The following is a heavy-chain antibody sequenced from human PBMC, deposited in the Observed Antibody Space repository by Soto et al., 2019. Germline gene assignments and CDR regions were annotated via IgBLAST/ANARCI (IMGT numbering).Heavy chain of an antibody. J-gene: IGHJ6*02. D-gene: IGHD3-3*01. V-gene: IGHV3-23*01. Sequence: ETLSLSCAASGFAFSSYAMSWVRQAPGKGLEWVSAFSGSGGSTYYADSVKGRFTISRDNSKNTLYLQMNSLRAEDTAVYYCAKDLIRFLEWFHPQRRPHYYGMDVWGQGTTVTVSS. CDR2: FSGSGGST. CDR1: GFAFSSYA. CDR3: AKDLIRFLEWFHPQRRPHYYGMDV.